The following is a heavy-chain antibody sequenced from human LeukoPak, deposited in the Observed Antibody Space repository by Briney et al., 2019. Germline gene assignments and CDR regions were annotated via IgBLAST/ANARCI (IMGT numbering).Heavy chain of an antibody. V-gene: IGHV1-69*13. CDR3: ARIPKLRVYYYGMDV. CDR1: GGTFSSYA. Sequence: SVKVSCKASGGTFSSYAISWVRQAPGQGLEWMGGIIPIFGTANYARKFQGRVTITADESTSTAYMELSSLRSEDTAVYYCARIPKLRVYYYGMDVWGQGTTVTVSS. D-gene: IGHD1-7*01. J-gene: IGHJ6*02. CDR2: IIPIFGTA.